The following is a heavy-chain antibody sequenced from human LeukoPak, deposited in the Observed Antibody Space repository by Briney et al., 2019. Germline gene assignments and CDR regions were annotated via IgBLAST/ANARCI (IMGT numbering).Heavy chain of an antibody. Sequence: PGGSLRLSCAASGFTFSSYSMNWVRQAPGKGLEWVSYIGSSSFTIYYADSVKGRFTISRDNAKNSLYLQMNSLRAEDTAVYYCARELGYYDAFDIWGQGTMVTVSS. D-gene: IGHD3-10*01. CDR2: IGSSSFTI. V-gene: IGHV3-48*01. CDR3: ARELGYYDAFDI. CDR1: GFTFSSYS. J-gene: IGHJ3*02.